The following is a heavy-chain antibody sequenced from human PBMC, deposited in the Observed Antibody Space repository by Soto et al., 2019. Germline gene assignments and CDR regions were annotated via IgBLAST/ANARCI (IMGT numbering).Heavy chain of an antibody. CDR3: TTDRKYYYDSSGPREK. V-gene: IGHV3-15*01. CDR2: IKSKTDGGTT. D-gene: IGHD3-22*01. CDR1: GFTFSNAC. J-gene: IGHJ3*01. Sequence: EALSLSSAASGFTFSNACMSWVRQAPGKGLEWVGRIKSKTDGGTTDYAAPVKGRFTISRDDSKNTLYLQMNSLKTEDTAVYYCTTDRKYYYDSSGPREKWGQGTMVTVSS.